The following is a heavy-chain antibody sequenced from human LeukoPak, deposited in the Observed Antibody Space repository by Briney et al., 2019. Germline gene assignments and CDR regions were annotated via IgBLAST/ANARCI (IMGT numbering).Heavy chain of an antibody. J-gene: IGHJ4*02. D-gene: IGHD6-13*01. CDR1: GFTFSSYA. CDR2: ISGSGGST. Sequence: PGGSRRLSCAASGFTFSSYAMSWVRQAPGKGLEWVSAISGSGGSTYYADSVKGRFTISRDNSKNTLYLQMNSLRAEDTAVYYCAYSFSSSWYVDYWGQGTLVTVSS. V-gene: IGHV3-23*01. CDR3: AYSFSSSWYVDY.